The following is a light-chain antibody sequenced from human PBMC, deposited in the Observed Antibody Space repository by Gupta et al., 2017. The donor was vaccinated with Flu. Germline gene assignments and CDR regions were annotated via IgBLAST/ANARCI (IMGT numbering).Light chain of an antibody. CDR2: DVS. CDR3: SSYASSYTYV. CDR1: SSDVGGYNY. V-gene: IGLV2-11*01. Sequence: QSALTQPRSVSGSPGQSVTISCTGTSSDVGGYNYVSWYQQHPGKAPKLMIYDVSKRPSGVPDRFSASKSGTTAFLTISGLQAEDEADYYCSSYASSYTYVFGTGTKVTVL. J-gene: IGLJ1*01.